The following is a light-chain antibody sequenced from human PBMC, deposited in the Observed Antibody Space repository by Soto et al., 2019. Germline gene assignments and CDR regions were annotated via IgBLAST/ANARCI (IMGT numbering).Light chain of an antibody. Sequence: QLVLTQSPSASASLGASVKLTCTLSSGHSSYAIAWHQQQPEKGPRYLMKLNSDGSHSKGDGIPDRFSGSSFGAERYLIISSLQSEDEADYYCQTWGTGIHVFGTRTKVTVL. CDR3: QTWGTGIHV. CDR1: SGHSSYA. V-gene: IGLV4-69*01. CDR2: LNSDGSH. J-gene: IGLJ1*01.